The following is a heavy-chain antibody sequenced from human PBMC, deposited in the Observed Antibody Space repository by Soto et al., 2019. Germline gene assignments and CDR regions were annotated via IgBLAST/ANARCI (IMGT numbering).Heavy chain of an antibody. CDR3: AKVGIVVVPAAPDY. V-gene: IGHV3-23*01. CDR2: ISGSGGST. CDR1: GFTFSSYA. Sequence: VGSLRLSCAASGFTFSSYAMSWVRQAPGKGLEWVSAISGSGGSTYYADSVKGRFTISRDNSKNTLYLQMNSLRAEDTAVYYCAKVGIVVVPAAPDYWGQGTLVTVSS. D-gene: IGHD2-2*01. J-gene: IGHJ4*02.